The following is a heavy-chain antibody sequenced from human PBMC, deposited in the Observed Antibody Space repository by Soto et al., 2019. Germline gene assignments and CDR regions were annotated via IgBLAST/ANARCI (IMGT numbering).Heavy chain of an antibody. CDR3: ARRKRWYYGMDV. CDR2: IYPGDSDT. CDR1: GYIFTSYC. J-gene: IGHJ6*02. V-gene: IGHV5-51*01. Sequence: GESLNISCKCSGYIFTSYCIVLVRQMPGKGLEWMWIIYPGDSDTRYSPSFQGQVTISADKSISTAYLQWSSLKASDTAMYYCARRKRWYYGMDVWGQGTTVTVSS. D-gene: IGHD2-15*01.